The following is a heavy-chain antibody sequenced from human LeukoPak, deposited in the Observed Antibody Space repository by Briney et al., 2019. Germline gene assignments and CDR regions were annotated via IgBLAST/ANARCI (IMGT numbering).Heavy chain of an antibody. CDR2: IKTDGSSI. CDR3: ARDTVGPSWFDP. J-gene: IGHJ5*02. D-gene: IGHD4-23*01. CDR1: GFTFSSYW. V-gene: IGHV3-74*01. Sequence: GGSLRLSCAASGFTFSSYWMNWVRHAPGKGLVWVSRIKTDGSSISYADSVKGRFTISRDNAKNSLYLQMNSLRAEDTAVYYCARDTVGPSWFDPWGQGTLVTVSS.